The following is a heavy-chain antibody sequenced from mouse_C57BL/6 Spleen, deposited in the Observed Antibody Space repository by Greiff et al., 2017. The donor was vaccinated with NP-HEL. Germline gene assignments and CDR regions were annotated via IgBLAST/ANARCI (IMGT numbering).Heavy chain of an antibody. Sequence: EVMLVESGGDLVKPGGSLKLSCAASGFTFSSYGMSWVRQTPDKRLEWVATISSGGSYTYYPDSVNGRFTISRDNAKNTLYLHMSSLKSEDTAMYYCARQLDYFDYWGQGTTLTVSS. J-gene: IGHJ2*01. CDR1: GFTFSSYG. V-gene: IGHV5-6*02. CDR2: ISSGGSYT. CDR3: ARQLDYFDY.